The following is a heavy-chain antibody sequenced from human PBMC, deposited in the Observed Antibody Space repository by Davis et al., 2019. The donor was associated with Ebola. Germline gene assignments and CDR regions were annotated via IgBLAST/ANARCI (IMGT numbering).Heavy chain of an antibody. CDR2: ISYDGSDI. CDR3: AKLVGVTGTADDFDL. D-gene: IGHD1-1*01. CDR1: GFIFSNFG. Sequence: GESLKISCEASGFIFSNFGMHWVRQAPGKGLEWVGIISYDGSDIKYGDSVKGRFTISRDNSKNTLFLQMSSLTSDETAVYYCAKLVGVTGTADDFDLWGHGTMVTVSS. V-gene: IGHV3-30*18. J-gene: IGHJ3*01.